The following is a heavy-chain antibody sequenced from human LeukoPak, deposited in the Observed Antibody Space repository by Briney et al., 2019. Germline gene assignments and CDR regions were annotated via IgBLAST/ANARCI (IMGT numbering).Heavy chain of an antibody. D-gene: IGHD4-11*01. CDR1: GGSFSGYY. CDR2: INHSGST. J-gene: IGHJ6*03. Sequence: PLETLSLTCAVYGGSFSGYYWSWIRQPPGKGLEWIGEINHSGSTNYNPSLKSRVTMSVDTSKNQFSLKLSSVTAADTAVYYCARSYTVTTSLWVYYYYYMDVWGKGTTVTVSS. CDR3: ARSYTVTTSLWVYYYYYMDV. V-gene: IGHV4-34*01.